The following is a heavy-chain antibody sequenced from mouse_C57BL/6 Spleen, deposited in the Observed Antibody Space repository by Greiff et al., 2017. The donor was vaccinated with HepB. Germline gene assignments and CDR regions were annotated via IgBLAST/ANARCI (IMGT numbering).Heavy chain of an antibody. V-gene: IGHV5-6*01. CDR3: ARLDYYFDY. D-gene: IGHD2-4*01. J-gene: IGHJ2*01. Sequence: EVNLVESGGDLVKPGGSLKLSCAASGFTFSSYGMSWVRQTPDKRLEWVATISSGGSYTYYPDSVKGRFTISRDNAKNTLYLQMSSLKSEDTAMYYCARLDYYFDYWGQGTTLTVSS. CDR2: ISSGGSYT. CDR1: GFTFSSYG.